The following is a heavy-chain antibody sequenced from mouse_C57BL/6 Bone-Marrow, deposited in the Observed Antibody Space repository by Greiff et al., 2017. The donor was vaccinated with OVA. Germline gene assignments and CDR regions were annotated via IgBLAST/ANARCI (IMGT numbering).Heavy chain of an antibody. CDR2: ISDGGSYT. CDR3: AREDWVYAMDY. J-gene: IGHJ4*01. CDR1: GFTFSSYA. Sequence: EVQLVESGGGLVKPGGSLKLSCAASGFTFSSYAMSWVRQTPEKRLEWVATISDGGSYTYYPDNVKGRFTISRDKAKNNLYLQMSHLKSEDTAMYYCAREDWVYAMDYWGQGTSVTVSS. V-gene: IGHV5-4*01. D-gene: IGHD4-1*01.